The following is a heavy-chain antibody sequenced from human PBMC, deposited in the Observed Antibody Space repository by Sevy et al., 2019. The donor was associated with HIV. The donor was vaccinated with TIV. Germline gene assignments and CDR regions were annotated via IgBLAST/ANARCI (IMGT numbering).Heavy chain of an antibody. CDR3: ARDSTTRLRVLDY. V-gene: IGHV4-59*01. J-gene: IGHJ4*02. D-gene: IGHD1-1*01. CDR2: IYFTGNT. CDR1: GGSISSYF. Sequence: SETLSLTCSVSGGSISSYFWTWVRQSPGKGLEWIGNIYFTGNTDYSPSLKSRVTLSLDTSKSQFHLTLKSVTAADTAIYFCARDSTTRLRVLDYWGQVTLVTVSS.